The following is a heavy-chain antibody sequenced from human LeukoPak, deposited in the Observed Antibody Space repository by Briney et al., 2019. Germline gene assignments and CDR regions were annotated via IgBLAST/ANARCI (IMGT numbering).Heavy chain of an antibody. V-gene: IGHV4-34*01. D-gene: IGHD1-26*01. CDR3: ARNGGSYVFDY. CDR2: INHSGST. Sequence: SETLSLTCAVYGGSFSGYYWSWIRQPPGKGLEWIGEINHSGSTNYIPSLKSRVTISVDTSKNQFSLKLSSVTAADTAVYYCARNGGSYVFDYWGQGTLVTVSS. CDR1: GGSFSGYY. J-gene: IGHJ4*02.